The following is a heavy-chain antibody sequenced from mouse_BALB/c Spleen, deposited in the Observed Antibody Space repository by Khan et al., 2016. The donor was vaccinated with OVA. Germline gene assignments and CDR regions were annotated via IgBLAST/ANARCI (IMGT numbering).Heavy chain of an antibody. CDR3: ARKNGSDFDY. J-gene: IGHJ2*01. Sequence: VQLKQSGPELVKPGASVKISCTASGYSFTGYFMNWVMQSHGKSLEWIGRINPHIGEAFYNQKFKGKATLTVDESSSTAHMELRSLASEDSAVYYCARKNGSDFDYWGQGNTLTVSS. CDR2: INPHIGEA. D-gene: IGHD1-1*01. V-gene: IGHV1-20*02. CDR1: GYSFTGYF.